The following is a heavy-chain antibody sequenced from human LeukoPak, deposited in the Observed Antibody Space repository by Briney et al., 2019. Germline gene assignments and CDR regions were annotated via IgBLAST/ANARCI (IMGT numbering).Heavy chain of an antibody. V-gene: IGHV1-46*01. CDR2: INPSGGST. D-gene: IGHD3-10*01. Sequence: ASVKVSCKASGYTFTSYYMHWVRQAPGQGLEWMGIINPSGGSTSYAQKFQGRVTMTRDMSTSTVYMELSSLRSEDTAVYYCARGGMVRGVYYYYMDVWGKGTTVTISS. CDR1: GYTFTSYY. CDR3: ARGGMVRGVYYYYMDV. J-gene: IGHJ6*03.